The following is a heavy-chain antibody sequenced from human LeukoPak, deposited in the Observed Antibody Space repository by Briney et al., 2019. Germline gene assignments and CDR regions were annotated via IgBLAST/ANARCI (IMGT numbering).Heavy chain of an antibody. D-gene: IGHD4-23*01. V-gene: IGHV3-11*04. Sequence: GGSLRLSCAASGFTFSDNYMTWIRQAPGKGLEWLSHISGSGSTTYYADSVKGRFTISRDNSKNTLYLQMNSLRAEDTAVYYCASGGPVTPLDYWGQGTLVTVSS. J-gene: IGHJ4*02. CDR1: GFTFSDNY. CDR2: ISGSGSTT. CDR3: ASGGPVTPLDY.